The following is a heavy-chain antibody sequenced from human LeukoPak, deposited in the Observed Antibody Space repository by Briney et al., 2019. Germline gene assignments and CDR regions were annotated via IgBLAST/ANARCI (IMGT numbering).Heavy chain of an antibody. CDR2: IYYSGST. V-gene: IGHV4-39*01. CDR1: GGSISSSSYY. Sequence: SETLSLTCTVSGGSISSSSYYWGWIRQPPGKGLEWIGSIYYSGSTYYNPSLKSRVTISVDTSKNQFSLKLSSVTAADTAVYYCARHPDHDYSNDGALDIWGQGTMVTVSS. CDR3: ARHPDHDYSNDGALDI. D-gene: IGHD4-11*01. J-gene: IGHJ3*02.